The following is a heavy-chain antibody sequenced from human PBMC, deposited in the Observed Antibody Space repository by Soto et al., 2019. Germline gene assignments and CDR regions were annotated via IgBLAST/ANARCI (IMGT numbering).Heavy chain of an antibody. Sequence: QVQLVQSGAEVKKPGASVQVSCKASGYTFTSYGISWVRQAPGQGLEWMGWISAYNGNTNYAQKLQGRVTMTTDTSTRTAYMGRRSLRSDDTAVYYCARDPETTYFVTVDYWGQGTLVTVSS. V-gene: IGHV1-18*01. CDR3: ARDPETTYFVTVDY. CDR2: ISAYNGNT. D-gene: IGHD1-20*01. J-gene: IGHJ4*02. CDR1: GYTFTSYG.